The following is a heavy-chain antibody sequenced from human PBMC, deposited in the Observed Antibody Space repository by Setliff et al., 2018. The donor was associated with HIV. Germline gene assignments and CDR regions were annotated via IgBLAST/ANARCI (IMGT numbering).Heavy chain of an antibody. V-gene: IGHV3-21*01. Sequence: ASVKVSCKASGYTFTNYAIHWVRQAPGKGLEWVSSISYSRNYIYYADSVKGRFTISRDNAQNSVYLQMNSLRAEDTAVYYCARDRASFGYYERLDYWGRGTLVTVSS. J-gene: IGHJ4*02. D-gene: IGHD3-3*01. CDR2: ISYSRNYI. CDR3: ARDRASFGYYERLDY. CDR1: GYTFTNYA.